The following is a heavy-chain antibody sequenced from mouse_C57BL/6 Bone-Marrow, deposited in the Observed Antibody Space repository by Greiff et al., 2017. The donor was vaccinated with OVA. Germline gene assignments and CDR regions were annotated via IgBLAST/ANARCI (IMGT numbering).Heavy chain of an antibody. J-gene: IGHJ2*01. CDR2: IDPEAGGT. Sequence: LEQSGAELVRPGASVTLSCKASGYTFTDYEMHWVKQTPVHGLEWIGAIDPEAGGTAYNQKFKGKAILTADKSSSTAYMELRSLTSEDSAVYYCAILLRYWGQGTTLTVSS. D-gene: IGHD1-1*01. CDR3: AILLRY. V-gene: IGHV1-15*01. CDR1: GYTFTDYE.